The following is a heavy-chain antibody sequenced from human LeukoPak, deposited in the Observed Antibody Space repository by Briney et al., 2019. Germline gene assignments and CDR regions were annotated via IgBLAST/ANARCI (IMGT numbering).Heavy chain of an antibody. CDR2: IIPIFGTA. CDR1: GGTFSSYA. CDR3: ARSTGGFGYSYAIDY. J-gene: IGHJ4*02. Sequence: SVKVSCKASGGTFSSYAISRVRQAPGQGLEWMGGIIPIFGTANYAQKFQGRVTITTDESTSTAYMELSSLRSEDTAVYYCARSTGGFGYSYAIDYWGQGTLVTVSS. V-gene: IGHV1-69*05. D-gene: IGHD5-18*01.